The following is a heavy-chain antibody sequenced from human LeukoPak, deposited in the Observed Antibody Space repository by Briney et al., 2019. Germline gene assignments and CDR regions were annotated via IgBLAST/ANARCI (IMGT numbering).Heavy chain of an antibody. V-gene: IGHV4-34*01. J-gene: IGHJ6*02. Sequence: PSETLSLTCAVYGGSFSGYYWSWIRQPPGKGLEWIGEINHSGSTNYNPSLKSRVTISVDTSKNQFSLKLSSVTAADTAVYYCARAPLGNIVGATTYYYYYGMDVWGQGTTVTVSS. CDR1: GGSFSGYY. CDR3: ARAPLGNIVGATTYYYYYGMDV. CDR2: INHSGST. D-gene: IGHD1-26*01.